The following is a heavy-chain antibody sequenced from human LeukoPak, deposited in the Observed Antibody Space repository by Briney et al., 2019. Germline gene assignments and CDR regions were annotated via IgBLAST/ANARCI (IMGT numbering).Heavy chain of an antibody. J-gene: IGHJ4*02. CDR2: ISGTATST. CDR3: ASRSYYSSFGCNFYFFDY. CDR1: GFPFSSYA. V-gene: IGHV3-23*01. Sequence: GGSLRLSCAASGFPFSSYAMTWVRQAPVKVLEWVSIISGTATSTYYADSVKGRFTISRDNSKNTLYLQMNSLGAEDTAVYYCASRSYYSSFGCNFYFFDYWGQGTLVTVSS. D-gene: IGHD3-22*01.